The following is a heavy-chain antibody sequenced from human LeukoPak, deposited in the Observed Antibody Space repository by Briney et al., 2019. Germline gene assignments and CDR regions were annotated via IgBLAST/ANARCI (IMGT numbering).Heavy chain of an antibody. CDR2: ISDSSGST. CDR3: TNWGGTY. D-gene: IGHD7-27*01. Sequence: GGSLRLSCAASGFTFSGYAMSWVRLAPGKGLEWVSTISDSSGSTHYADSVKGRFTISRDNSKNTLYLQMHSLRAEDSAVYYCTNWGGTYWGQGTLVTVSS. V-gene: IGHV3-23*01. CDR1: GFTFSGYA. J-gene: IGHJ4*02.